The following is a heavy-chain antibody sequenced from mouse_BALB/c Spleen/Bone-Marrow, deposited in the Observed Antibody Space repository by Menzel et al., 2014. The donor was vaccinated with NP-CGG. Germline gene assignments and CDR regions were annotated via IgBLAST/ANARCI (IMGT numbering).Heavy chain of an antibody. Sequence: EVKLMESGGGLVQPGGSLKLSCAASGFTLSSYTMSWVRQTPEKRLEWVAYISNGGGSTYYPDTVKGRFTISRDNAKNTLYLQMSSLKSEDTAMYYCARRVWSRGGDYWGQGTSVTVSS. CDR1: GFTLSSYT. CDR2: ISNGGGST. D-gene: IGHD2-10*02. CDR3: ARRVWSRGGDY. J-gene: IGHJ4*01. V-gene: IGHV5-12-2*01.